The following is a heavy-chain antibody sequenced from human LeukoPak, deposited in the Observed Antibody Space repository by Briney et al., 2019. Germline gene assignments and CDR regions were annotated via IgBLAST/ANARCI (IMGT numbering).Heavy chain of an antibody. CDR3: ARGKRRFDI. CDR2: ISPSAYST. V-gene: IGHV3-11*01. Sequence: GGSLRLSCAASEFTFSDHYMTWIRQSPGKGLEWISYISPSAYSTYYADSVKGRFSISRDNAKNSLYLQMNSLRVEDTAIYYRARGKRRFDIWGQGTLVTVSS. CDR1: EFTFSDHY. J-gene: IGHJ4*02.